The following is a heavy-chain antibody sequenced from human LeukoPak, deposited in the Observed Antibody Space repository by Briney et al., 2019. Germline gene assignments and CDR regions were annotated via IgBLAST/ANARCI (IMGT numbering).Heavy chain of an antibody. V-gene: IGHV4-59*12. CDR1: GGSISSYY. D-gene: IGHD2-2*01. CDR3: ARVSGYCSSTSCYAAFDI. J-gene: IGHJ3*02. CDR2: IYYSGST. Sequence: SETLSLTCTVSGGSISSYYWSWIRQPPGKGLEWIGYIYYSGSTNYNPSLKSRVTMSVDTSKNQFSLKLSSVTAADTAVYYCARVSGYCSSTSCYAAFDIWGQGTMVTVSS.